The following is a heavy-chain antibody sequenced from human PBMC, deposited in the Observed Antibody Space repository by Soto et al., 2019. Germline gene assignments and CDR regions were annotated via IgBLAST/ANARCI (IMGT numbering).Heavy chain of an antibody. Sequence: QVQLVESGGGVVQPGRSLRLSYAASGFTFSSYGMHWVRQAPGKGLEWVAVISYDGSNKYYADSVKGRFTISRDNSKNTLYLQMNSLSAEDTAVCYCAKDTYYYDSSGYSPDYWGQGTLVTVSS. V-gene: IGHV3-30*18. J-gene: IGHJ4*02. D-gene: IGHD3-22*01. CDR1: GFTFSSYG. CDR2: ISYDGSNK. CDR3: AKDTYYYDSSGYSPDY.